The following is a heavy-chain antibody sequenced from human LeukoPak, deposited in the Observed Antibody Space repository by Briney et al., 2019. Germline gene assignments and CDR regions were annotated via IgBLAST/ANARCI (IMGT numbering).Heavy chain of an antibody. CDR2: IASDGSST. V-gene: IGHV3-74*01. Sequence: GGSLRLSCAASGFTFSSYWMNWVRQAPGKGLVWVSRIASDGSSTAYADSVKGRLSISRDNAKNTLYLQMNSLRVEDTAVYYCARGRPHGNDYWGQGTLVTVSS. J-gene: IGHJ4*02. D-gene: IGHD4-23*01. CDR3: ARGRPHGNDY. CDR1: GFTFSSYW.